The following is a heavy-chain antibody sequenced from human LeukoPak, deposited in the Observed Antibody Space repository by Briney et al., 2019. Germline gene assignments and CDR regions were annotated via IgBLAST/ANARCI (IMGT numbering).Heavy chain of an antibody. CDR1: GFAFDEHG. V-gene: IGHV3-20*04. CDR3: ARAPITSPFYFDY. J-gene: IGHJ4*02. CDR2: INWSGGST. D-gene: IGHD2-2*01. Sequence: GGSLRLCCTASGFAFDEHGMSWVRQVPGKGLEWVSGINWSGGSTGYADPLRGRFTISGDNAKNSLYLQMDSLRAEDTALYYCARAPITSPFYFDYWGQGTLVTVSS.